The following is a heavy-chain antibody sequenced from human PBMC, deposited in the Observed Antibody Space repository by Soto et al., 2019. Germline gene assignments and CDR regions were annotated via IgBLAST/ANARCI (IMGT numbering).Heavy chain of an antibody. CDR2: ISSSGNT. V-gene: IGHV4-59*01. J-gene: IGHJ4*02. D-gene: IGHD3-22*01. Sequence: QVHLRESGPGLVKPSETLSLSCTVSDGSISNFYWSWIRQPPGKGLEWIGYISSSGNTNYNPSLKSRVSISVDTSKHQFSLKLTSVTAADTAVYYCARAPMVLTRSYFDSWGQGTPVTVSS. CDR1: DGSISNFY. CDR3: ARAPMVLTRSYFDS.